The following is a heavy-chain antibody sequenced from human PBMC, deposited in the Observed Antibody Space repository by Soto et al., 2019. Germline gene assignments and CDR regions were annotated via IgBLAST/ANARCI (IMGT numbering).Heavy chain of an antibody. D-gene: IGHD3-3*02. CDR2: FYHSGST. CDR1: GGSIRRSTYF. J-gene: IGHJ5*02. CDR3: WRRICGVVVRES. Sequence: SYNLSLTCTVSGGSIRRSTYFWVWIRQPPGKGLEWIGTFYHSGSTYYSPSLKSRVTISVDTSRNQFSLKLSSVTAADTAVYYVWRRICGVVVRESWCQAPLVTVSS. V-gene: IGHV4-39*01.